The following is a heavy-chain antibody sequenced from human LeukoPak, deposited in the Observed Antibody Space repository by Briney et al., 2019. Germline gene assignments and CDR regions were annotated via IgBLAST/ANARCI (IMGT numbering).Heavy chain of an antibody. D-gene: IGHD2-15*01. Sequence: GGSLRLSCAASGFTFSSYSMNWVRQAPGKGLEWVSSISSSSSYIYYADSVKGRFTIFRDNAKNSLYLQMNSLRAEDTAVYYCARRGRYCSGGSCYFPYYYYGMDVWGQGTTVTVSS. CDR1: GFTFSSYS. CDR2: ISSSSSYI. V-gene: IGHV3-21*01. J-gene: IGHJ6*02. CDR3: ARRGRYCSGGSCYFPYYYYGMDV.